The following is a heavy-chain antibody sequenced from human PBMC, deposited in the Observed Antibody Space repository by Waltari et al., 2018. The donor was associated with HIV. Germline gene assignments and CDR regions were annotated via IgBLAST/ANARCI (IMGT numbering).Heavy chain of an antibody. Sequence: QVQLQESGPGLVKPSETLSLTCAVSGYSISSGYYWGWIRQPPGKGLEWIGSIYHSGSTYYNPSLKSRVTISVDTSKNQFSLKLSSVTAADTAVYYCARVGDSSGYSFDYWGQGTLVTVSS. CDR3: ARVGDSSGYSFDY. V-gene: IGHV4-38-2*01. D-gene: IGHD3-22*01. J-gene: IGHJ4*02. CDR2: IYHSGST. CDR1: GYSISSGYY.